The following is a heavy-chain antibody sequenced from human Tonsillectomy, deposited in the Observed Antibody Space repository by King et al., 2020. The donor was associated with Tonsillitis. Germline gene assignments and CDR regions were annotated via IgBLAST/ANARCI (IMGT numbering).Heavy chain of an antibody. V-gene: IGHV3-15*01. CDR1: GFTFSNAW. CDR3: TPDRGSYYGGSLDY. J-gene: IGHJ4*02. CDR2: IKSKTDGGTT. D-gene: IGHD1-26*01. Sequence: VQLVESGGGLVKPGGSLRLSCAASGFTFSNAWMSWVRQAPGKGLEWVGRIKSKTDGGTTDYAAPVKGRFTISRDDSKNTLYLQMNSLKTEDTAVYYCTPDRGSYYGGSLDYWGQGTLVTVSS.